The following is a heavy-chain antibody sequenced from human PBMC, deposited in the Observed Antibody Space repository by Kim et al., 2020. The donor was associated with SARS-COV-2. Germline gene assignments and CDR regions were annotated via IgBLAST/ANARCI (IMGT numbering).Heavy chain of an antibody. CDR1: GFTFSSYD. V-gene: IGHV3-13*01. CDR2: IGTAGDT. D-gene: IGHD2-15*01. CDR3: ARERGSHGMDV. Sequence: GGSLRLSCAASGFTFSSYDMHWVRQATGKGLEWVSAIGTAGDTYYPGSVKGRFTISRENAKNSLYLQMNSLRAGDTAVYYCARERGSHGMDVWGQGTTVTVSS. J-gene: IGHJ6*02.